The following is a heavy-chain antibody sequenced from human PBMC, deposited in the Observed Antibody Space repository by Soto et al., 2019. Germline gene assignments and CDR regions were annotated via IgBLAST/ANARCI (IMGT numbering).Heavy chain of an antibody. J-gene: IGHJ3*02. D-gene: IGHD6-13*01. CDR2: IKQDGSKK. Sequence: EVQLEESGGGLVQPGGSLRLSCAASGFTLSMYWMTWVRQAPGRGLEWVANIKQDGSKKSYLDSVRGRFTISRDNVRNSLYLQMDSLRAEDTALYYCARDVSPGSSSLYLGAFDIWGQGTMVIVSS. CDR1: GFTLSMYW. V-gene: IGHV3-7*05. CDR3: ARDVSPGSSSLYLGAFDI.